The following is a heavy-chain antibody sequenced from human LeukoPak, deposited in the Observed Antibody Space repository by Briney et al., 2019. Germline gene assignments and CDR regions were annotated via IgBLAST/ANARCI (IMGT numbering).Heavy chain of an antibody. Sequence: SVKVSCKASGYTFTGYYMHWVRQAPGQGLEWMGWINPNSGGTNYAQKFQGWVTMTRDTSISTAYMELSRLRSDDTAVYYCAREFSPGYGRYYFDYWGQGTLVTVSS. V-gene: IGHV1-2*04. CDR1: GYTFTGYY. CDR3: AREFSPGYGRYYFDY. D-gene: IGHD5-18*01. J-gene: IGHJ4*02. CDR2: INPNSGGT.